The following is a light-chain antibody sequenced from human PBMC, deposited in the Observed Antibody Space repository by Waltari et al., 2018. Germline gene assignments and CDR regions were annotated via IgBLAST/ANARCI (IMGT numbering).Light chain of an antibody. Sequence: DIQMPQSPSSLSASVGNRVTITCQASQDISNYLNWYQQNPGKAPKLLIYDASTLETGGPSRLSGSGCGTDFTFTISSLQPEDIATYYCQQYDNLPPLTFGGGTKVEIK. CDR2: DAS. CDR3: QQYDNLPPLT. J-gene: IGKJ4*01. CDR1: QDISNY. V-gene: IGKV1-33*01.